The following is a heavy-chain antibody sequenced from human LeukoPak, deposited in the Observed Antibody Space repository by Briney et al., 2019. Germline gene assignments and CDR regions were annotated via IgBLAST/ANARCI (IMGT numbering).Heavy chain of an antibody. CDR3: ARAVVRPLWPNTGCYFAY. Sequence: TSETLSLTCTVSGGSISSGGYYWSWIRQHPGKGLEWIGYIYYSGSTYYNPSLKSRVTISVDTSKNQFSLKLGSVTAADTAVYYCARAVVRPLWPNTGCYFAYWGQGTLVTVSS. D-gene: IGHD3-10*01. J-gene: IGHJ4*02. CDR2: IYYSGST. V-gene: IGHV4-31*03. CDR1: GGSISSGGYY.